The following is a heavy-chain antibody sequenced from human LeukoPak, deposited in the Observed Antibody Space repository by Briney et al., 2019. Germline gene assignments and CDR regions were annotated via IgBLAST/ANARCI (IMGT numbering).Heavy chain of an antibody. Sequence: GGSLRLSCAASGFTFSSYGMHWVRQAPGKGLEWVAFIRYDGSNKYYADSVKGRFTISRDNSKNTLYLQMNSLRAEDTAVYYCVKDLEYISYYFDYWGQGTLVTVSS. D-gene: IGHD6-6*01. CDR3: VKDLEYISYYFDY. CDR1: GFTFSSYG. CDR2: IRYDGSNK. V-gene: IGHV3-30*02. J-gene: IGHJ4*02.